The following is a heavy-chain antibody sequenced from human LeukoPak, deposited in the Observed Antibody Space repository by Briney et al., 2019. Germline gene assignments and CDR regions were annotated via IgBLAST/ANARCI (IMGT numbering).Heavy chain of an antibody. D-gene: IGHD3-10*01. CDR1: GDSVSSNSAA. J-gene: IGHJ4*02. Sequence: SQTLSLTCAISGDSVSSNSAAWNWIRQSPSRGLEWLGRTYYRSKWYNDYAVSVKSRITINPDTSKNQFSLQLNSVTPEDTAVYYCAKNTYYYGSGSYCHFDYWGQGTLVTVSS. V-gene: IGHV6-1*01. CDR2: TYYRSKWYN. CDR3: AKNTYYYGSGSYCHFDY.